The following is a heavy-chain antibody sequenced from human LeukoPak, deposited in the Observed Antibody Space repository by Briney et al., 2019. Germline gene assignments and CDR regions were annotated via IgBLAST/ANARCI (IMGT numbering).Heavy chain of an antibody. CDR2: INHSGST. D-gene: IGHD3-3*01. CDR3: AREISGPPPLCAFDI. Sequence: TSETLSLTCAAYGGSFSGYYWSWIRQPPGKGLEWIGEINHSGSTNYNPSLKSRVTISVDTSKNQFSLKLSSVTAADTAVYYCAREISGPPPLCAFDIWGQGTMVTVSS. V-gene: IGHV4-34*01. J-gene: IGHJ3*02. CDR1: GGSFSGYY.